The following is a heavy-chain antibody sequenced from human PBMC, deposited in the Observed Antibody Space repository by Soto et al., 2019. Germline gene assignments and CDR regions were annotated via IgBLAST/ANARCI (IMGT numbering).Heavy chain of an antibody. CDR1: GFTFSSYG. V-gene: IGHV3-33*01. CDR2: IWYDGSNK. CDR3: ARERYSSSWVFDY. J-gene: IGHJ4*02. D-gene: IGHD6-13*01. Sequence: QVQLVESGGGVVQPGRSLRLSCAASGFTFSSYGMHWVRQAPGKGLEWVAVIWYDGSNKYYADSVKGRFTISRDNSKNTLYLKMNSLRAEDTAVYYCARERYSSSWVFDYWGQGTLVTVSS.